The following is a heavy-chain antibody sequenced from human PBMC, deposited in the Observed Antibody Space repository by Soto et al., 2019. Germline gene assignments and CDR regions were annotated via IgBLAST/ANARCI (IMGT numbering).Heavy chain of an antibody. CDR3: ASPRGYSSGPEVD. J-gene: IGHJ4*02. V-gene: IGHV3-30-3*01. CDR2: ISYDGSNK. Sequence: QVQLVESGGGVVQPGRSLRLSCAASGFTFSSYAMHWVRQAPGKGLEWVAVISYDGSNKYYADSVKGRFTISRDNSKNTLYLQMNSLRAEDTAVYYCASPRGYSSGPEVDWGQGTLVTVSS. D-gene: IGHD6-19*01. CDR1: GFTFSSYA.